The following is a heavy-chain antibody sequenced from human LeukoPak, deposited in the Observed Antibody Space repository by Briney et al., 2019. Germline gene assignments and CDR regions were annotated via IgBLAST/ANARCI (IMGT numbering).Heavy chain of an antibody. CDR3: TAGGNYYPY. Sequence: PGGSLRLSCAASGFIFSNYAMNWVRQAPGKGLEWVGRAKSKTNGGTTDYAAPVKGRFSISRDDSKDTLDLQMNSLKTEDTAVYYCTAGGNYYPYWGQGILVTVSS. D-gene: IGHD1-26*01. J-gene: IGHJ4*02. CDR2: AKSKTNGGTT. CDR1: GFIFSNYA. V-gene: IGHV3-15*01.